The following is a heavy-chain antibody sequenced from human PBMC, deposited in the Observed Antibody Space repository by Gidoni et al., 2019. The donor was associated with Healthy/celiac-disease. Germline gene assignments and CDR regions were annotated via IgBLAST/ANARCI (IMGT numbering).Heavy chain of an antibody. J-gene: IGHJ6*02. V-gene: IGHV5-51*01. CDR1: GYSFTSYW. Sequence: EVQLVQSGAEVKKPGESLKISCKGSGYSFTSYWIGWVRQMPGKGLEWRGIIYPGDSDTRYSPSFQGQVTISADKSISTAYLQWSSLKASDTAMYYCARQAVDTAMAIPYYYYGMDVWGQGTTVTVSS. D-gene: IGHD5-18*01. CDR2: IYPGDSDT. CDR3: ARQAVDTAMAIPYYYYGMDV.